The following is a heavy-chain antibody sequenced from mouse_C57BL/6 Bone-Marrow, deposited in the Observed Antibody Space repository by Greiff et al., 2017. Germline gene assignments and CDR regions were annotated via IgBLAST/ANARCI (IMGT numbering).Heavy chain of an antibody. D-gene: IGHD1-1*01. Sequence: LKESGPGILQSSQTLSLTCSFSGFSLSTSGMGVSWIRQPSGKGLEWLAHIYWDDVKRYNPFLKSRITIAKDTSRNQVFLKITSVDTEETATYYCARRCYYYGSSYVYYAMDYWGQGTSVTVSS. CDR2: IYWDDVK. CDR1: GFSLSTSGMG. CDR3: ARRCYYYGSSYVYYAMDY. V-gene: IGHV8-12*01. J-gene: IGHJ4*01.